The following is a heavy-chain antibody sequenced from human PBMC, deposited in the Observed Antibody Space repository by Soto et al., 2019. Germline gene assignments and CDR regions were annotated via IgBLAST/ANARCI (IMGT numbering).Heavy chain of an antibody. Sequence: QVQLVQSGAEVKKPGSSVKVSCKASGGTFSSYAISWVRQAPGQGLEWMGGIIPIFGTANYAQKFQGRVTITADEATSTAYMELSSLRSEDTAVYYCARFLYGSGSYCVLGCYYGMDVWGQGTTVTVSS. CDR1: GGTFSSYA. J-gene: IGHJ6*02. V-gene: IGHV1-69*01. CDR3: ARFLYGSGSYCVLGCYYGMDV. D-gene: IGHD3-10*01. CDR2: IIPIFGTA.